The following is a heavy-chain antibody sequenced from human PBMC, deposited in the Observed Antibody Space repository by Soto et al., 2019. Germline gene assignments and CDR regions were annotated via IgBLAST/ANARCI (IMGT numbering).Heavy chain of an antibody. Sequence: SETLSLTCTVSGCSIITADYYWSWIRQPPGKGLEWIGSIDYRGNTYYNPSLKSRLTISLDTSKSQFSLNLGSVTAADTAVYYCASFGVSSKNWFDPWGLGTLVTVSS. D-gene: IGHD3-10*01. V-gene: IGHV4-30-4*01. CDR3: ASFGVSSKNWFDP. J-gene: IGHJ5*02. CDR2: IDYRGNT. CDR1: GCSIITADYY.